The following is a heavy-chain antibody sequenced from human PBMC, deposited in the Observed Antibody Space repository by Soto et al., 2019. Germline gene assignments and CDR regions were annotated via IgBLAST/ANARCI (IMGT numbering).Heavy chain of an antibody. Sequence: QVQLQESGTGLVKPSETLSLTCTVFGGSISNYYFRWVRQPPGKGLEWIGYIYDGGRTNDNPSLKSRVPIAVDTSKNQFSLRRTSVTAADTSVYYWAAAPRYSGQGTLVTVSS. D-gene: IGHD2-15*01. CDR1: GGSISNYY. J-gene: IGHJ4*02. CDR3: AAAPRY. V-gene: IGHV4-59*01. CDR2: IYDGGRT.